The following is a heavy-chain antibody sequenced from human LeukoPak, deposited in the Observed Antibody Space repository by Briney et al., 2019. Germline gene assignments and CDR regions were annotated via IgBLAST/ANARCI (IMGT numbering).Heavy chain of an antibody. CDR3: AKAYA. Sequence: GGSLRLSCAASGFTFSSYWMHWVRQAPGKGLVWVSHIISDGSSTNYADSVKGRFTISRDNAKNALYLQMNSLRDEDTAVYYCAKAYALGQGTLVTVSA. CDR1: GFTFSSYW. V-gene: IGHV3-74*01. CDR2: IISDGSST. D-gene: IGHD4-17*01. J-gene: IGHJ5*02.